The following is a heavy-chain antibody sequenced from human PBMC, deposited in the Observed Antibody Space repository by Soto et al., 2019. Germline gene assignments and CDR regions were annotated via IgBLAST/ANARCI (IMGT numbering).Heavy chain of an antibody. V-gene: IGHV5-51*01. CDR2: IYPGASDT. Sequence: GESLKISCKGSGGSFISYWIGWVRQMPGKGLEWMGIIYPGASDTRYSPSFQGQVTISADKSISTAYLQWSSLKASDTAMYYCARSMTTVTRYYYYYYMDVWGKGTTVTVSS. J-gene: IGHJ6*03. CDR1: GGSFISYW. CDR3: ARSMTTVTRYYYYYYMDV. D-gene: IGHD4-17*01.